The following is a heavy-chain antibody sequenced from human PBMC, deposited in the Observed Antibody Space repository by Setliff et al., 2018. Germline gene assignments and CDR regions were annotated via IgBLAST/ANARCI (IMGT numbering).Heavy chain of an antibody. CDR1: GGPLSSFG. V-gene: IGHV1-69*10. D-gene: IGHD1-20*01. Sequence: VKVSCKASGGPLSSFGITWVRQVPGQGPEWMGGIIPILGRTNYAQKFQGRLTITVDDFATVTGYMELRRLTSDDTAIYYCARGKYNAGQYYFDYWGQGTVVTVSS. J-gene: IGHJ4*02. CDR3: ARGKYNAGQYYFDY. CDR2: IIPILGRT.